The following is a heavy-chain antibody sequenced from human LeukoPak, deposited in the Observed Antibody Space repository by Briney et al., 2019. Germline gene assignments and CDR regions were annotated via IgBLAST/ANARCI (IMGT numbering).Heavy chain of an antibody. D-gene: IGHD3-10*01. V-gene: IGHV1-8*01. CDR2: ISPNSGNT. J-gene: IGHJ4*02. CDR3: ARGTVGPLWFGGY. Sequence: GASVKVSCKASGYTFTSYDINWVRQATGQGLEWMGWISPNSGNTGYAQKFQGRVTMTRNTSISTAYMELSSLRSEDTAVYYRARGTVGPLWFGGYWGQGTLVTVSS. CDR1: GYTFTSYD.